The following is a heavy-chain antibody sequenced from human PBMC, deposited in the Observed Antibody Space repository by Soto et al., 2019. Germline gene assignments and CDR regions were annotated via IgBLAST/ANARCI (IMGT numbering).Heavy chain of an antibody. CDR1: GGTFNTFG. J-gene: IGHJ4*02. D-gene: IGHD2-21*01. CDR2: IIPMFGTS. V-gene: IGHV1-69*01. CDR3: ARVRVDASLNRRSPRLFLQLEY. Sequence: QVHLVQSGADVKKPGSSVKVSCKASGGTFNTFGIIWVRQAPGQGLEWMGGIIPMFGTSNSAVKFQGRLTITADESTDTAYMELGSLTYEDTAMYYCARVRVDASLNRRSPRLFLQLEYWGQGTLVTVSS.